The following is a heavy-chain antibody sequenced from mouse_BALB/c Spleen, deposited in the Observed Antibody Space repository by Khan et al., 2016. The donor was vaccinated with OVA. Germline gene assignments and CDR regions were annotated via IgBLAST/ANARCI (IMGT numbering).Heavy chain of an antibody. D-gene: IGHD2-14*01. J-gene: IGHJ4*01. CDR3: ARAYYRYDGYYAMDY. CDR1: GFSLSRYN. V-gene: IGHV2-6-4*01. CDR2: IWGGGGT. Sequence: VQLQESGPGLVAPSQSLSSTCTVSGFSLSRYNIHWVRQPPGEGLEWLGVIWGGGGTDYNSTLKSRLSISKDNSKSQVFLKMNSLQTDDTAMYYCARAYYRYDGYYAMDYWGQGTSVTVSS.